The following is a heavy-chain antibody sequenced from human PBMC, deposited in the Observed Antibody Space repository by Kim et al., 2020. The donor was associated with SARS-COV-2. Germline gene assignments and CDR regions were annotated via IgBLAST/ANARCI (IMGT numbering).Heavy chain of an antibody. Sequence: GGSLRLSCGASGFTFSTHSMAWVRQAPGKGLDWISFISGSGRTIYYADSVQGRFTISRDNAENSLYLQMNGLRDEDTAVYYCARQKFYGDNPPFDLWVQGTLVSVSS. D-gene: IGHD4-17*01. CDR2: ISGSGRTI. CDR3: ARQKFYGDNPPFDL. CDR1: GFTFSTHS. V-gene: IGHV3-48*02. J-gene: IGHJ4*02.